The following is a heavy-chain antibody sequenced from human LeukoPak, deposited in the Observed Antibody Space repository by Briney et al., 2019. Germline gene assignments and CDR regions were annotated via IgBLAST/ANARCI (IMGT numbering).Heavy chain of an antibody. D-gene: IGHD3-22*01. J-gene: IGHJ6*02. CDR2: IVVGSGNT. V-gene: IGHV1-58*01. CDR1: VFTFTTAA. CDR3: AAASNYYDRSNYYSYAMDD. Sequence: ASVKVSRTASVFTFTTAAVRWWRQARGQRLEWIGWIVVGSGNTNYAQKFQERVTITRDMSTSTVYMDLSSQRSEDTAVYYCAAASNYYDRSNYYSYAMDDWNQGTTVTVSS.